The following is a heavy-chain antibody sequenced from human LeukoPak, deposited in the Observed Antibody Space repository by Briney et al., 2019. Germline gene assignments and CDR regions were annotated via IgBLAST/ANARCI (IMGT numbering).Heavy chain of an antibody. J-gene: IGHJ5*02. V-gene: IGHV1-58*02. CDR3: AAGQITMVRGVIITSWFDP. CDR2: IVVGSGNT. Sequence: SVKVSCKASGFTFTSSAMQWVRQARGQRLEWIGWIVVGSGNTNYAQKFQERVTITRVMSTSTAYMELSSLRSEDTAVYYCAAGQITMVRGVIITSWFDPWGQGTLVTVSS. CDR1: GFTFTSSA. D-gene: IGHD3-10*01.